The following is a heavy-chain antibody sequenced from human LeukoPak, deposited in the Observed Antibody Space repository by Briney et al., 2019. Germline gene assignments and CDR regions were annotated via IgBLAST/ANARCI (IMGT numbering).Heavy chain of an antibody. Sequence: PGGSLRLSCVASGFTLSSYMMSWVRQAPGKGLEWVSAISGSAVGTFYSDSVRGRFTISRDSPKNTLYLQMNSLRVEDTAVYYCTKVPLDYWGQGTLVTVSS. CDR1: GFTLSSYM. CDR2: ISGSAVGT. V-gene: IGHV3-23*01. J-gene: IGHJ4*02. CDR3: TKVPLDY.